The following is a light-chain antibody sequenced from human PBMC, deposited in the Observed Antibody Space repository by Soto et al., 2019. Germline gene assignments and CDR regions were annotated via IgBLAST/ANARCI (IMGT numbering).Light chain of an antibody. CDR1: SSVVGSYNL. J-gene: IGLJ1*01. V-gene: IGLV2-23*02. CDR2: EVS. Sequence: QSVLTQPASVSGSPGQSITISCTGTSSVVGSYNLVSWYQQHPGKAPKPMIYEVSKRPSGVSNRFSGSKSGNTASLTISGLQAEDEADYYCCSYAGSSRVFGTGTKVTVL. CDR3: CSYAGSSRV.